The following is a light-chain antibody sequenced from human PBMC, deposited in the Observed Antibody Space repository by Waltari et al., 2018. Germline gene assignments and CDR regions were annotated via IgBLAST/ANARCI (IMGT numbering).Light chain of an antibody. Sequence: QSVLTQPPSASGTPGQRVTISCSGSSSTIGSTSVYWYQHLPGTAPKLLIYRNDQRPSGVPDRFSGSKSGTSASLAISELRSEDEADYYCVAWDDSLSATVFSGGTKLTVL. CDR1: SSTIGSTS. CDR3: VAWDDSLSATV. CDR2: RND. V-gene: IGLV1-47*01. J-gene: IGLJ3*02.